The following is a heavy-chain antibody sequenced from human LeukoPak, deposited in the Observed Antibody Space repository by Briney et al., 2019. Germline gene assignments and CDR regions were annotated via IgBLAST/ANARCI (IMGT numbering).Heavy chain of an antibody. V-gene: IGHV4-39*01. CDR1: GGSISSSSDY. Sequence: SETQSLTCTVSGGSISSSSDYWGWIRQPPGKGLEWIGSIYYSGSTYYNPSLKSRVTISVDTSKNQFSLKLSSVTAADTAVYYCASRGGDGEDDYWGQGTLVTVSS. J-gene: IGHJ4*02. D-gene: IGHD3-10*01. CDR2: IYYSGST. CDR3: ASRGGDGEDDY.